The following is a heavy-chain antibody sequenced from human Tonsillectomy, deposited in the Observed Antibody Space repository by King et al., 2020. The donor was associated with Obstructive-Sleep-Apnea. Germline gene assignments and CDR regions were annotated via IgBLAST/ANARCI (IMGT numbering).Heavy chain of an antibody. Sequence: VQLVESGGGLVKPGGSLRLSCAASGFTFSDYYMSWIRQAPGKGLEWISFLSSSSSYTKYADSVQGRFTISRDNAKNSLYLQMYSLRAEDTAVYYCARIKGSTGWSPFDHWGQGTLVTVSP. CDR3: ARIKGSTGWSPFDH. CDR2: LSSSSSYT. CDR1: GFTFSDYY. D-gene: IGHD6-19*01. J-gene: IGHJ4*02. V-gene: IGHV3-11*06.